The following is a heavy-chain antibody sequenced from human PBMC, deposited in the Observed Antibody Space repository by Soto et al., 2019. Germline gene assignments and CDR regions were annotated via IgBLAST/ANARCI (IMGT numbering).Heavy chain of an antibody. CDR1: GFTFSSYG. CDR3: AKDLYSSSPGGFDY. J-gene: IGHJ4*02. V-gene: IGHV3-30*18. CDR2: ISYDGSNK. D-gene: IGHD6-6*01. Sequence: LRLSCAASGFTFSSYGMHWVRQAPGKGLEWVAVISYDGSNKYYADSVKGRFTISRDNSKNTLYLQMNSLRAEDTAVYYCAKDLYSSSPGGFDYWGQGTLVTVSS.